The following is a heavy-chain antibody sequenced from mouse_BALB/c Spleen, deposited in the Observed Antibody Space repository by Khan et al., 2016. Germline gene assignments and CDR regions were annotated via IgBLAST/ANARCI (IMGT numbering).Heavy chain of an antibody. CDR1: GFTFSSYW. J-gene: IGHJ3*01. V-gene: IGHV6-6*02. Sequence: QLEESGGGLVQPGGSMKLSCVASGFTFSSYWMSWVRQSPEKGLEWVAEIRLKSDNYATHYAESVKGKFTISRDDSKSRLYLQMNSLRVEDIGIYYCTGGMGFAYWGQGTLVTVSA. CDR3: TGGMGFAY. CDR2: IRLKSDNYAT. D-gene: IGHD1-1*02.